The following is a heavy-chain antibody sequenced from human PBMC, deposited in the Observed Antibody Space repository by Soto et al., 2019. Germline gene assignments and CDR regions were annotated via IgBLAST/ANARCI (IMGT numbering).Heavy chain of an antibody. CDR3: GNSPGSVSAPEARGY. J-gene: IGHJ4*02. CDR2: ISASGENT. Sequence: EAQVLESGGGLAQPGGSLRLSCATSGFTFSGYAMSWVRQTPGKGLEWVSGISASGENTYYADSVEGRFIISRANSKNTLFRHRNSLRAEDTAVYFCGNSPGSVSAPEARGYWGRGTLVIVSS. V-gene: IGHV3-23*01. D-gene: IGHD6-19*01. CDR1: GFTFSGYA.